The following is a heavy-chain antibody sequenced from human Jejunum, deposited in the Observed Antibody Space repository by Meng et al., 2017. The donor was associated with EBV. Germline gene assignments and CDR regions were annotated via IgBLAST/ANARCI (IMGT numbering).Heavy chain of an antibody. V-gene: IGHV3-23*04. CDR3: AKSLFGGNTV. CDR2: ISGNSITT. J-gene: IGHJ4*02. CDR1: GFSFSIYG. Sequence: GQLVGSGGGLVQPGGSLRLSCAASGFSFSIYGMSWVRQAPGKGLEGVSGISGNSITTSYADSVKGRFTISRDNSKNTVFLQMNSLRAEDTAIYYCAKSLFGGNTVWGQGTLVTVSS. D-gene: IGHD4-23*01.